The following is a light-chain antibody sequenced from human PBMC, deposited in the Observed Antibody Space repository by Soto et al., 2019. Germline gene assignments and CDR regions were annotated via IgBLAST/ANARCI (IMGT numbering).Light chain of an antibody. Sequence: AIQMTQSPASRSASVGGRGTITCRATQGIGSDLTWYQQKPGKAPKLLIYDASRLQSGVPSRFSGIGSGTDFTLTISSLQPEGFATYYCLQDYNCPRTFGQGTKVDIK. J-gene: IGKJ1*01. CDR1: QGIGSD. CDR2: DAS. CDR3: LQDYNCPRT. V-gene: IGKV1-6*01.